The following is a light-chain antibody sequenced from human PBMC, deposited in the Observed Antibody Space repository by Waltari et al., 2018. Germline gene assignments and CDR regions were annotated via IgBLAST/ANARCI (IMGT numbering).Light chain of an antibody. CDR1: SSDVGGYNY. CDR2: DVS. J-gene: IGLJ2*01. Sequence: QSALTQPRSVSGSPGQSVTISCTGTSSDVGGYNYVSWYQQHPGKAPKLMIYDVSKRPSGVPSLFSGAKSGNTASLTISGLQAADEADYDCCSYAGSYTSLFGGGTKLTVL. V-gene: IGLV2-11*01. CDR3: CSYAGSYTSL.